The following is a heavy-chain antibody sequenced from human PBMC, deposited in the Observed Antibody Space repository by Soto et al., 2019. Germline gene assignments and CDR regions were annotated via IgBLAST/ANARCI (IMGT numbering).Heavy chain of an antibody. CDR2: ISYDGSNK. J-gene: IGHJ6*02. V-gene: IGHV3-30-3*01. Sequence: GGSLRLSCAASGFTFSSYAMHWVRQAPGKGLEWVAVISYDGSNKYYADSVKGRFTISRDNSKNTLYLQMNSLRAEDTAVYYCARDYNWNDVVGYYYYGMDVWGQGTTVTVSS. CDR1: GFTFSSYA. D-gene: IGHD1-20*01. CDR3: ARDYNWNDVVGYYYYGMDV.